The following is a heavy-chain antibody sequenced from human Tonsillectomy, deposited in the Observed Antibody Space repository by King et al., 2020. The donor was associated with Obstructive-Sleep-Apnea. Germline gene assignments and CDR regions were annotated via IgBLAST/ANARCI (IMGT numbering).Heavy chain of an antibody. V-gene: IGHV1-18*01. J-gene: IGHJ5*02. CDR3: ARDGIPCSSSSCYFWFDP. Sequence: QLVQSGAEVKKPGASVKVSCKASGYTFTSFGISWVRQAPGQGLEWMGWISGYNGNTNYAQKLQGRVTMSTDTSTSTAYMELRSLRSDDTAVYYCARDGIPCSSSSCYFWFDPWGQGTLVTVSS. CDR1: GYTFTSFG. CDR2: ISGYNGNT. D-gene: IGHD2-2*01.